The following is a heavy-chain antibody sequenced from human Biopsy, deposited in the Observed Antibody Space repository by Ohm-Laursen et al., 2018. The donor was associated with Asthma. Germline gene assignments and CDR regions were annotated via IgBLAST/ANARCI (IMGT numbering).Heavy chain of an antibody. J-gene: IGHJ3*01. D-gene: IGHD3-9*01. CDR2: INAGDGNT. Sequence: VSSVKVSCKASGYTFIHFAIHWVRQAPGQRLEWMGWINAGDGNTKYSQKFQGRVTITRDTSASTAYMDLRSLRSEDTAMYYCARTYYDFLTGQVNDAFALGGKGTMVTASS. CDR1: GYTFIHFA. V-gene: IGHV1-3*01. CDR3: ARTYYDFLTGQVNDAFAL.